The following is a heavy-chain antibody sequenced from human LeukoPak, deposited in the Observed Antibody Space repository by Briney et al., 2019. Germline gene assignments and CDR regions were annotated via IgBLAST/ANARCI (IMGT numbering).Heavy chain of an antibody. CDR2: MNPNSGNT. CDR1: GYTFTSYD. V-gene: IGHV1-8*03. J-gene: IGHJ4*02. D-gene: IGHD1-26*01. Sequence: GASVKVSCKASGYTFTSYDINWVRPATGQGIEWMGWMNPNSGNTGYAQKFQGRVTITRNTSISTAYMELSSLRSEDTAVYYCARAIFARGAFDYWGQGTLVTVSS. CDR3: ARAIFARGAFDY.